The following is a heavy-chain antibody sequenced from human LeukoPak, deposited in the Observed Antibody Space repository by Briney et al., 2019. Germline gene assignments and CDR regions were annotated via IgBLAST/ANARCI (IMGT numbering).Heavy chain of an antibody. Sequence: ASVKVSCKASGGTFSSYAISWVRQAPGQGLEWMGIINPSGGSTHYAQKFQGRVTMTRDTSTSTAYMDLSSLTSEDTALYYCARGNTGSYFDYWGQGTLVTVSS. CDR1: GGTFSSYA. V-gene: IGHV1-46*01. CDR2: INPSGGST. D-gene: IGHD1-26*01. CDR3: ARGNTGSYFDY. J-gene: IGHJ4*02.